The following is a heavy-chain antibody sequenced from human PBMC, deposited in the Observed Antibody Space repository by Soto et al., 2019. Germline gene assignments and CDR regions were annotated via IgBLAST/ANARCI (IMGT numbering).Heavy chain of an antibody. J-gene: IGHJ6*02. CDR2: IGDSGGMP. CDR3: AKGRGEMNWANYYGLDV. CDR1: GFTFSNNA. D-gene: IGHD7-27*01. Sequence: EVQLLESGGGLVQPGGSLRLSCAASGFTFSNNAMSWVRQAPGKGLEWVSLIGDSGGMPYYPESVKGRFTISRDNGDNTPSLQMDNLRTEDTATYFCAKGRGEMNWANYYGLDVWGQGTTVTVSS. V-gene: IGHV3-23*01.